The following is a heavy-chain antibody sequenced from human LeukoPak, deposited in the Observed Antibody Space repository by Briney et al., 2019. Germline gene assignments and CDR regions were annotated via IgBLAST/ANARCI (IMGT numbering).Heavy chain of an antibody. D-gene: IGHD3-10*01. V-gene: IGHV1-18*01. CDR2: ISANDGNT. CDR3: ARESHVTREDY. Sequence: VASVKVSCKASGYTFTSYGISWVRQAPGQGLEWMGWISANDGNTDYPQKLQGRVTMTTDTSTSTAYMELRSLRSDDTAVCYCARESHVTREDYWGQGTLVTVSS. J-gene: IGHJ4*02. CDR1: GYTFTSYG.